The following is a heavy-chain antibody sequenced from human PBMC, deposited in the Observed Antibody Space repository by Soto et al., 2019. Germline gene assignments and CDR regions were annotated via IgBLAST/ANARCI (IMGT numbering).Heavy chain of an antibody. V-gene: IGHV1-46*01. D-gene: IGHD2-21*02. CDR3: ARGGLVVVVTAALDY. CDR2: VNPSGGHT. Sequence: QVQLVQSGAEVKKPGASVKVSCKASGDTFTDYYIHWVRQAPGQGLGWMGTVNPSGGHTTYAQHFLGRMTMPTDTSTSTLYMELTSLTSEDTAVYYCARGGLVVVVTAALDYWGQGTLVTVSS. CDR1: GDTFTDYY. J-gene: IGHJ4*02.